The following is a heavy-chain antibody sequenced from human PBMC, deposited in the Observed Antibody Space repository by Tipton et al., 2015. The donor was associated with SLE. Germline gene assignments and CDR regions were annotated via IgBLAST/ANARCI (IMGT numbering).Heavy chain of an antibody. CDR3: VKEGEYYGSGSYYLPFDY. V-gene: IGHV3-30-3*01. CDR2: ISYDGSNK. Sequence: SLRLSCAASGFTFSSYAMHWVRQAPGKGLEWVAVISYDGSNKYYADSVKGRFTISRDNSKNTLYLQMNSLRAEDTAVYYCVKEGEYYGSGSYYLPFDYWGQGTLVTVSS. J-gene: IGHJ4*02. CDR1: GFTFSSYA. D-gene: IGHD3-10*01.